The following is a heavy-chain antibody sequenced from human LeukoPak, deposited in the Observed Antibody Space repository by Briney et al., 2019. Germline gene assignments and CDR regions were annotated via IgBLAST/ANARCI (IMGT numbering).Heavy chain of an antibody. J-gene: IGHJ4*02. CDR3: ARGSIAARPNYFDY. V-gene: IGHV1-69*13. CDR2: IIPIFGTA. Sequence: GASVRVSCKASGGTFSSYAISWVRQAPGQGLEWMGGIIPIFGTANYAQKFQGRVTITADESTSTAYMELSSLRSEDTAVYYCARGSIAARPNYFDYWGQGTLVTVSS. D-gene: IGHD6-6*01. CDR1: GGTFSSYA.